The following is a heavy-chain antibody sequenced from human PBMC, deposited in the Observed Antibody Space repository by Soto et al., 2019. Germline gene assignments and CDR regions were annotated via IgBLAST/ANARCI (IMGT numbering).Heavy chain of an antibody. Sequence: SLRLSCAASGFTFSSYGMHWVRQAPGKGLEWVAVIWYDGSNKYYADSVKGRFTISRDNSKNTLYPQMNSLRAEDTAVYYCAREGGYDFWSAYDFDYWGQGP. CDR1: GFTFSSYG. CDR2: IWYDGSNK. D-gene: IGHD3-3*01. CDR3: AREGGYDFWSAYDFDY. J-gene: IGHJ4*02. V-gene: IGHV3-33*01.